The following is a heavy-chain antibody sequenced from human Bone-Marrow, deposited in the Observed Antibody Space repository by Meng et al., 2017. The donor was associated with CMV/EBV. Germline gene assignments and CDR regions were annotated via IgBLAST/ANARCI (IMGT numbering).Heavy chain of an antibody. CDR3: ATLSRGSSQIFDY. Sequence: GSLRLSCTVSGDSIISSYYYWGWIRQPPGKGLEWIGNVFYSGSTYYNPSLRSRVTISVDTSKNQFSLKLTSVTAADTAVYYCATLSRGSSQIFDYWGQETLVTVSS. J-gene: IGHJ4*02. CDR1: GDSIISSYYY. D-gene: IGHD6-6*01. V-gene: IGHV4-39*01. CDR2: VFYSGST.